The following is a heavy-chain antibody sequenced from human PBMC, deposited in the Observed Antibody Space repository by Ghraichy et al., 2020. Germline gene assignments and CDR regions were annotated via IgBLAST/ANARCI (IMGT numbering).Heavy chain of an antibody. Sequence: SETLSLTCDVYNEPFSDYYCSWTRHSPGKGLEWIGQIHQSGTTEYNPSLKSRVTMSIDMPQKQFSLRLRSVTAADTAVYFCARHANGGHHFDLWGRGSLVTVSS. CDR3: ARHANGGHHFDL. V-gene: IGHV4-34*01. J-gene: IGHJ2*01. D-gene: IGHD2-8*01. CDR1: NEPFSDYY. CDR2: IHQSGTT.